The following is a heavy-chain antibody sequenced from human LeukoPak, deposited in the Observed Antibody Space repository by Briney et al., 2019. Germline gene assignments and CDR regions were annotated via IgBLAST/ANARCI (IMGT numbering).Heavy chain of an antibody. CDR1: GGSISSYY. J-gene: IGHJ4*02. V-gene: IGHV4-4*07. CDR3: ARGSGSPAYFDY. CDR2: ISTSGST. Sequence: SETLSLTCTVSGGSISSYYWSWIRQPAGKGLEWIGRISTSGSTNYNPSLKSRVTMSVDTSKNQFSLKVSSVTAADTAVYYCARGSGSPAYFDYWGQGTLVTVSS. D-gene: IGHD1-26*01.